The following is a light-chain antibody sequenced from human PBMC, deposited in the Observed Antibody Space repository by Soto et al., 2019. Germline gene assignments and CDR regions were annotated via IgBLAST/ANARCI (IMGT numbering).Light chain of an antibody. CDR2: DVT. CDR1: NSDVGGYNY. CDR3: CSYAGSYTYV. J-gene: IGLJ1*01. Sequence: QSVLTQPRSVSGSPGQSVTISCTGTNSDVGGYNYVSWYQHHPGKAPKLMIFDVTKRPSGVPDRFSGSKSGNTASLTISGLQTEGEADYYCCSYAGSYTYVFGTGTKVTVL. V-gene: IGLV2-11*01.